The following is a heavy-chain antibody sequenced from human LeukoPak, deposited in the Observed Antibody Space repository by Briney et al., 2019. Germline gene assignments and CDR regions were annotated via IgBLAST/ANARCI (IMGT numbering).Heavy chain of an antibody. D-gene: IGHD3-10*01. CDR3: AKRGGNFDSGNYDY. CDR1: GFTFSGFW. Sequence: GGSLRLSCAASGFTFSGFWMHWVRQAPGKGLVWVSCISFDGSDATYADSVKGRFTISRDSSKNTLYLQMNSLRAEDTAVYYCAKRGGNFDSGNYDYWGQGTLVTVSS. CDR2: ISFDGSDA. J-gene: IGHJ4*02. V-gene: IGHV3-74*01.